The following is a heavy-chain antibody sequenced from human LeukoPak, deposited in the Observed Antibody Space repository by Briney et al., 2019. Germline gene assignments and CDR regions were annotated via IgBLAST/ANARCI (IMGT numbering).Heavy chain of an antibody. CDR3: ARDDHSGYGSSYWFDP. CDR2: IKQDGSEK. J-gene: IGHJ5*02. CDR1: GFTFSSYW. Sequence: PGGSLRLSCAASGFTFSSYWMNWVCQAPGKGLEWVANIKQDGSEKYYVDSVKGRFTISRDNAKNSLYLQMNSLRAEDTAVYYCARDDHSGYGSSYWFDPWGQGTLVTVSS. D-gene: IGHD5-12*01. V-gene: IGHV3-7*01.